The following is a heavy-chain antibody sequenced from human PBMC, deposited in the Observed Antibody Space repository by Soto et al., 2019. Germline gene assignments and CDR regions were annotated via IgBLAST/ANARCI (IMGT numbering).Heavy chain of an antibody. J-gene: IGHJ4*02. V-gene: IGHV3-23*01. CDR3: AKAFSWYDY. D-gene: IGHD6-13*01. Sequence: EVQLLESGGGLIQTGGSLRLSCAASGFTFSSYAMNWVRQAPGKGLEWVSGISGSGGSTYYADSVKGRFTISRDNSKNTLYLQMSSLRAEDTAVYYCAKAFSWYDYWGQRTLVTVSS. CDR1: GFTFSSYA. CDR2: ISGSGGST.